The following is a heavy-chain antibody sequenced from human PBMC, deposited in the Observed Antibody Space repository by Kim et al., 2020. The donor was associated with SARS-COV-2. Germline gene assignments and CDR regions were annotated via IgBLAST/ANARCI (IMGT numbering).Heavy chain of an antibody. Sequence: SETLSLTCTVSGGSISSGRYYWGWIRQPPGKGLEWIGSIYYTGSTYYNPSLKSRVTVSVDTSKNQFSLKLSSVTAADTAVYYCARNAFDIWGQGTMVTVSS. V-gene: IGHV4-39*07. CDR1: GGSISSGRYY. CDR2: IYYTGST. J-gene: IGHJ3*02. CDR3: ARNAFDI.